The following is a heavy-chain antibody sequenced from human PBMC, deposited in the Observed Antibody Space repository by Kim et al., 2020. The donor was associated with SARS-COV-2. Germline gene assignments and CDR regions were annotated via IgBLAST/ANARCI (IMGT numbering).Heavy chain of an antibody. Sequence: ASVKVSCKASGYTFLTYSINWVRQAPGQGLEWMGWINTNTGNPTYAQGFTGRFVFSLGTSVSTAFLQISTLKAEDTAVYYCARDGTYGDYGAFGYWGQGTLVTVSS. CDR2: INTNTGNP. J-gene: IGHJ4*02. V-gene: IGHV7-4-1*02. D-gene: IGHD4-17*01. CDR1: GYTFLTYS. CDR3: ARDGTYGDYGAFGY.